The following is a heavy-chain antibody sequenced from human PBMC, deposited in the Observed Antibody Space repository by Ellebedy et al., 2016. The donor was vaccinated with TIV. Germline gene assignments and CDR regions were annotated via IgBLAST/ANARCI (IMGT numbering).Heavy chain of an antibody. CDR3: AREVDETVVTDMGH. J-gene: IGHJ4*02. CDR2: ISSDSSYI. V-gene: IGHV3-21*01. CDR1: EFTFSTYS. Sequence: GESLKISCAASEFTFSTYSINWVRQAPGKGLEWVSSISSDSSYIYYADSVKGRFAISRDNALNSLYLQMNSLRPEDTAVYYCAREVDETVVTDMGHWGQGTLVTVSS. D-gene: IGHD5-18*01.